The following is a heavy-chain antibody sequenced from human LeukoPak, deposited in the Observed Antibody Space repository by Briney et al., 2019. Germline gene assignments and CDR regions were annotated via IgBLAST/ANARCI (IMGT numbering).Heavy chain of an antibody. J-gene: IGHJ5*02. V-gene: IGHV4-34*01. Sequence: NASETLSLTCAVYGGSFSGYYWGWIRQPPGKGLEWMGEINHSGSTNNNPSLKSRVTMSEDTSQNQYSLKLSSVTAADTAVYYWARARPLGLNWFDPWGQGTLVTVSS. CDR3: ARARPLGLNWFDP. D-gene: IGHD3/OR15-3a*01. CDR2: INHSGST. CDR1: GGSFSGYY.